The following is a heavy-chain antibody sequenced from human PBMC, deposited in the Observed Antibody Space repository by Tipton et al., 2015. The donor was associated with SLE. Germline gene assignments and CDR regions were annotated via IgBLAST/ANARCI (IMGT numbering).Heavy chain of an antibody. CDR1: GFSISSGYH. CDR3: ARRRGSSWYEDYFDY. D-gene: IGHD6-13*01. V-gene: IGHV4-38-2*01. J-gene: IGHJ4*02. Sequence: TLSLTCAVSGFSISSGYHWGWIRQPPGKGLEWIGSMSPSGGTAYNPPLRSRVTILVDTSKNQFSLKLNSVTAADTAVYYCARRRGSSWYEDYFDYWGQGTLVTVSS. CDR2: MSPSGGT.